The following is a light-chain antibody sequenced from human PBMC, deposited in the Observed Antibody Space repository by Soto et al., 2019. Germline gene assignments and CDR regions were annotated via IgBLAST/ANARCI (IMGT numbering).Light chain of an antibody. J-gene: IGKJ3*01. CDR1: QSVRGNS. V-gene: IGKV3-20*01. Sequence: EVVLTQSPGTLSLSPGEGATLSCRASQSVRGNSLAWYQQKPGQAPRLLIYSVSSRATGIPGRFSGSGSGTDFTLTISRLEPEDFAVYYCEQYGDLPVTFGPGITVDIK. CDR3: EQYGDLPVT. CDR2: SVS.